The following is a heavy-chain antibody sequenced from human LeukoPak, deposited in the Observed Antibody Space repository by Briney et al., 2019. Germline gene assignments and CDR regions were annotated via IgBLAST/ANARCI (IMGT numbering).Heavy chain of an antibody. J-gene: IGHJ3*01. V-gene: IGHV5-51*01. Sequence: GEFLKISCKGFGYRFSAYWIAWVRQMPGKGLEWMGIIYPDDSDTRYSPSFQGQVTISADKSVSTAYLQWSSLKASDTAMYYCARPNITSYYDSRGYDAFDVWGQGTMVTVSS. CDR1: GYRFSAYW. CDR2: IYPDDSDT. D-gene: IGHD3-22*01. CDR3: ARPNITSYYDSRGYDAFDV.